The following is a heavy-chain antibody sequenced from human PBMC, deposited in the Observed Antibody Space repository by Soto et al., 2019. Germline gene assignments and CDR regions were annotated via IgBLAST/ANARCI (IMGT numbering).Heavy chain of an antibody. V-gene: IGHV3-21*01. D-gene: IGHD3-9*01. Sequence: GGSLRLCCAASGFTFSSYSMNWVRQAPGKGLEWVSSISSSSSYIYYADSVKGRFTISRDNAKNSLYLQMNSLRAEDTAVYYCARDQTGFDHDFDYWGQGTLVTVSS. J-gene: IGHJ4*02. CDR1: GFTFSSYS. CDR3: ARDQTGFDHDFDY. CDR2: ISSSSSYI.